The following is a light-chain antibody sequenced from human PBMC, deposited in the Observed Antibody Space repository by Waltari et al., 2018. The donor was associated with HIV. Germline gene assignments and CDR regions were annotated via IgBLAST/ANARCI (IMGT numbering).Light chain of an antibody. CDR1: SSDVGGYNL. J-gene: IGLJ3*02. CDR2: EDR. V-gene: IGLV2-23*01. CDR3: CSYAGGGTVV. Sequence: QSALTQPASVSGSPGQSITISCTGTSSDVGGYNLVSWYQQHPGKAPKLMIYEDRKRPSGVSSRFSGSKSCNTASLTISGLQAEDEADYYCCSYAGGGTVVFGGGTKLAVL.